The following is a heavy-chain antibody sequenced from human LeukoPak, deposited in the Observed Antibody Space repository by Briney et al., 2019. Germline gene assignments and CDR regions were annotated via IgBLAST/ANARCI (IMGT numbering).Heavy chain of an antibody. CDR1: GGSISSGLYS. Sequence: SQTLSLTCDVSGGSISSGLYSWSWIRQPLGKGLEWIGYIYHTGSTYYNPSLKSRVTISVDTSKNQFSLRLSSVAAADTAVYYCARLQYCSGTSCYWFDPWGQGTLVTVSS. CDR2: IYHTGST. CDR3: ARLQYCSGTSCYWFDP. J-gene: IGHJ5*02. D-gene: IGHD2-2*01. V-gene: IGHV4-30-2*01.